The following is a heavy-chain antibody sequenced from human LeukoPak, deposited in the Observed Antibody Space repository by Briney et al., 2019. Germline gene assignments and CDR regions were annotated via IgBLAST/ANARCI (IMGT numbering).Heavy chain of an antibody. Sequence: GGSLRLSCTASGFTFGDYAMSWFRQAPGKGLEWVGFTRSKAYGGTTEYAASVKGRFTISRDDSKSIAYLQMNSLKTEDTAVYYCTRDGVLGYYDSSGYYYDWGQGTLVTVSS. CDR3: TRDGVLGYYDSSGYYYD. CDR1: GFTFGDYA. CDR2: TRSKAYGGTT. D-gene: IGHD3-22*01. J-gene: IGHJ4*02. V-gene: IGHV3-49*03.